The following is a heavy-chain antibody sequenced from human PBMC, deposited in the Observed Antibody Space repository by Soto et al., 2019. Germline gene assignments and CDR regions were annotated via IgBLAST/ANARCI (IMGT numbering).Heavy chain of an antibody. CDR2: ISWNSGYI. J-gene: IGHJ2*01. V-gene: IGHV3-9*01. CDR1: GFTFDDYA. D-gene: IGHD3-9*01. CDR3: AGAVLRYFDWLFRYWYFDL. Sequence: EVQLVESGGGLVQPGRSLRLSCAASGFTFDDYAMHWVRQAPGKGLEWVSGISWNSGYIGYADSVKGRFTISRDNAKNSLYLQMNSLRAEDTAVYYCAGAVLRYFDWLFRYWYFDLWGRGTLVTVSS.